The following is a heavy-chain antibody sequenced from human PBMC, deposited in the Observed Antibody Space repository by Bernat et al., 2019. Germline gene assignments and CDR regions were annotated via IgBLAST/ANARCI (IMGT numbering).Heavy chain of an antibody. J-gene: IGHJ4*02. CDR3: AKDLSTITIVSQQFDY. V-gene: IGHV3-30*18. CDR1: TLTLSTYG. D-gene: IGHD3-3*01. CDR2: ISSGGTYQ. Sequence: QVQLVESGGGVVQPGRSLRLACASSTLTLSTYGMHWIRQAPGKGLEWVAVISSGGTYQYYAVSVRGRFTISRDKPKTTLYLQMNSLRAEDTAVYYCAKDLSTITIVSQQFDYWGQGTLVTVSS.